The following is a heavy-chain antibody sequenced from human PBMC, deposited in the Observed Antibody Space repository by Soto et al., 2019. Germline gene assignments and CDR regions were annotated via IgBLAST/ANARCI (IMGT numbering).Heavy chain of an antibody. D-gene: IGHD3-10*01. CDR3: ARGDRILWFGEYYSYGMDV. J-gene: IGHJ6*02. Sequence: QVQLQESGPGLVKPSGTLSLTCAVSGGSISSSNWWSWVRQPPGKGLEWIGEIYHSGSTNYNPSLNSRVTISVDKSKNQFSMKLSAVTAADTAVYYCARGDRILWFGEYYSYGMDVWGQGTTVTVSS. CDR1: GGSISSSNW. V-gene: IGHV4-4*02. CDR2: IYHSGST.